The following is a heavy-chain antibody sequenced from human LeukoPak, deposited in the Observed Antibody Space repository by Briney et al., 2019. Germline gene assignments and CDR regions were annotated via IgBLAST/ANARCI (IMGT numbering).Heavy chain of an antibody. CDR3: ARSSYSSSSSV. CDR1: GFIFSNYG. J-gene: IGHJ3*01. Sequence: GGSLRLSCAASGFIFSNYGMNWVRQAPGKGLEWVASINSDGSEGYYADVVKGRFTISRDNAKNSLYLQINSLRAEDTAVYYCARSSYSSSSSVWGQGTMVTVSS. CDR2: INSDGSEG. D-gene: IGHD6-6*01. V-gene: IGHV3-7*03.